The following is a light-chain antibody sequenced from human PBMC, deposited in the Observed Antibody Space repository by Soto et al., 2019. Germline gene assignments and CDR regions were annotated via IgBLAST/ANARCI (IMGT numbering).Light chain of an antibody. CDR1: QSISNY. J-gene: IGKJ4*01. V-gene: IGKV1-39*01. Sequence: DIQMTQSPSSLSASVGDRVIITCRTSQSISNYLNWYQHKPGKAPKVLISAASNLQSGVPSRFSGSGSETVFTLTVSSLQPEDFATYFCQQSYTLAPLAFGGGTKVEIK. CDR3: QQSYTLAPLA. CDR2: AAS.